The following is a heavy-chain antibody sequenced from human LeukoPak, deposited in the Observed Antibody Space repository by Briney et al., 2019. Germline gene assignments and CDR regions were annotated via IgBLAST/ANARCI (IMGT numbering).Heavy chain of an antibody. CDR3: ACLTTADAFDI. CDR1: GGSISSSSYY. CDR2: IYDSGST. J-gene: IGHJ3*02. Sequence: SETLSLTCTVSGGSISSSSYYWGWIRQPPGKGLEWIGYIYDSGSTNYNPSLKSRVTISVDTSKNQFSLKLSSVTAADTAVYYCACLTTADAFDIWGQGTMVTVSS. V-gene: IGHV4-61*05. D-gene: IGHD3-22*01.